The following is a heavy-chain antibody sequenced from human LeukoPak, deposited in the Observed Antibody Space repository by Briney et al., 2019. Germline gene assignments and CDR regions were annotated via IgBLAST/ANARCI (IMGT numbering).Heavy chain of an antibody. V-gene: IGHV3-21*01. Sequence: VRQAPXXXLXWVSSISSSSSYIYYADSVKGRFTISRDNAKNSLYLQMNSLRAEDTAVYYCARDDHFDYDFWSGYFSSGFEEKYYFDYWGQGTLVTVSS. CDR2: ISSSSSYI. J-gene: IGHJ4*02. D-gene: IGHD3-3*01. CDR3: ARDDHFDYDFWSGYFSSGFEEKYYFDY.